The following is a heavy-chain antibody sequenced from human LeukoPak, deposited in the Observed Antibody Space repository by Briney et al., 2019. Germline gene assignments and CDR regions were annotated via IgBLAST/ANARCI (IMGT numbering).Heavy chain of an antibody. J-gene: IGHJ6*03. V-gene: IGHV4-34*01. CDR1: GGSFSGYY. CDR3: ATASSYSGYYYYYMDV. D-gene: IGHD1-26*01. Sequence: SETLSLTCAVYGGSFSGYYWSWIRQPPGKGLEWIGEINRSGSTNYNPSLKNRVTISVDTSKNQFSLKLSSVTAADTAVYYCATASSYSGYYYYYMDVWGKGTTVTVSS. CDR2: INRSGST.